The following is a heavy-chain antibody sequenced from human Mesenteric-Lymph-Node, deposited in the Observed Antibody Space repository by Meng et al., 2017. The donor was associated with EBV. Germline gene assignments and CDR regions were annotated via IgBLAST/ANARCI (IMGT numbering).Heavy chain of an antibody. CDR2: MYHNVST. CDR3: ARGREYSWGY. Sequence: HVQLQHPCPGRVSPSGTLSLTCGVSVGATTNVPWWSWCRQPPGKGLEWIVEMYHNVSTTYNPSLKSRLTISVDKSKNQFFLNLNSVTAADTAVYYCARGREYSWGYWGQGTLVTVSS. D-gene: IGHD4-11*01. J-gene: IGHJ4*02. CDR1: VGATTNVPW. V-gene: IGHV4-4*02.